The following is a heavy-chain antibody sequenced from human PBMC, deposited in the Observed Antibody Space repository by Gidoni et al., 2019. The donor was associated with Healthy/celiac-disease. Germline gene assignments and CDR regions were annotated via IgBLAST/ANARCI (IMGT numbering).Heavy chain of an antibody. D-gene: IGHD6-6*01. CDR1: GFTVSSNY. CDR2: IYSGGST. Sequence: EVQLVESGGGLIQSGGSLRVSCAASGFTVSSNYMSWVRQAPGKGLEWVSVIYSGGSTYYADSVKGRFTISRDNSRNTLYLQMNSLRAEDTAVYYCARDSSSSSVYFDYWGQGTLVTVSS. CDR3: ARDSSSSSVYFDY. J-gene: IGHJ4*02. V-gene: IGHV3-53*01.